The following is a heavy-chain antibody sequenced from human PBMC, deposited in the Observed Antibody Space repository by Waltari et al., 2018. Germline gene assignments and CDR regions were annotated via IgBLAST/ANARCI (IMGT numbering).Heavy chain of an antibody. J-gene: IGHJ3*02. V-gene: IGHV4-39*07. CDR3: ATNCGGDCYSDFGTFDI. Sequence: QLQLQESGPGLVKPSETLSLTCTVSGGSISSSSYYCGWLRQHPGKGLEWIGSSYYSGSTYYNPSLKSRVTISVDTSKNQFSLKLSSVTAADTAVYYCATNCGGDCYSDFGTFDIWGQGTMVTVSS. D-gene: IGHD2-21*01. CDR2: SYYSGST. CDR1: GGSISSSSYY.